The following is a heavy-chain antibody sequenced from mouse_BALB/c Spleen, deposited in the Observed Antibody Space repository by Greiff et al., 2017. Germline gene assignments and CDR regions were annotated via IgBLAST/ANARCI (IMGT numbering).Heavy chain of an antibody. CDR3: ARGGIYYYGSSYGYFDV. J-gene: IGHJ1*01. Sequence: EVKLVESGGGLVKPGGSLKLSCAASGFTFSSYAMSWVRQTPEKRLEWVASISSGGSTYYPDSVKGRFTISRDNARNILYLQMSSLRSEDTAMYYCARGGIYYYGSSYGYFDVWGAGTTVTVSS. CDR2: ISSGGST. V-gene: IGHV5-6-5*01. CDR1: GFTFSSYA. D-gene: IGHD1-1*01.